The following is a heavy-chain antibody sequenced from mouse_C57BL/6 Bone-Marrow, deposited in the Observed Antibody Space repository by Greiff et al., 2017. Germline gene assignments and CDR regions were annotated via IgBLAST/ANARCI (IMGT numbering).Heavy chain of an antibody. Sequence: QVHVKQSGAELVKPGASVKISCKASGYAFSSYWMNWVKQRPGKGLEWIGQIYPGDGDTNYNGKFKGKATLTADKSSSTAYMQLSSLTSEDSAVYFCARHWLVLYYYAMDYWGQGTSGTVSS. CDR1: GYAFSSYW. V-gene: IGHV1-80*01. CDR3: ARHWLVLYYYAMDY. D-gene: IGHD1-1*02. CDR2: IYPGDGDT. J-gene: IGHJ4*01.